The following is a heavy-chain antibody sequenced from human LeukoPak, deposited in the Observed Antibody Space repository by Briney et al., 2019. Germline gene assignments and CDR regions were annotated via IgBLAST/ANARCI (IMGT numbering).Heavy chain of an antibody. D-gene: IGHD3-9*01. CDR2: ISGDGGST. CDR1: GFTFDDYA. J-gene: IGHJ4*02. CDR3: AKEGDIPNHHEIATYYFDY. Sequence: GGSLRLSCAASGFTFDDYAMHWVRQAPGKGLEWVSLISGDGGSTYYADSVKGRFTISRDNSKNSLYLQMNSLRTEDTALYYCAKEGDIPNHHEIATYYFDYWGQGTLVTVSS. V-gene: IGHV3-43*02.